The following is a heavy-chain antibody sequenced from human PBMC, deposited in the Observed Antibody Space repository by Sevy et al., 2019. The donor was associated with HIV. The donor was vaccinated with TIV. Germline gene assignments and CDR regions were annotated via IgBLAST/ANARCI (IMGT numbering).Heavy chain of an antibody. J-gene: IGHJ4*02. D-gene: IGHD2-21*01. CDR3: AKDPTYESGGDHDY. CDR1: GFTFSTYA. Sequence: GGSLRLSCAASGFTFSTYALSWVRQAPGKGLDWVSAISGSGGSTYYADSVKGRFSISRDNSKNTLYLQMNSLRAEDTALYYCAKDPTYESGGDHDYWGQGTLVTVSS. CDR2: ISGSGGST. V-gene: IGHV3-23*01.